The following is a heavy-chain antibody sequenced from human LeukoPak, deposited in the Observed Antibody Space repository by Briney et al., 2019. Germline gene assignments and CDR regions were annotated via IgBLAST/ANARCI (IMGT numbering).Heavy chain of an antibody. CDR2: ISGSGGST. CDR1: GFTFSSYA. CDR3: ARAPEGYCSSTSCPNFDY. V-gene: IGHV3-23*01. J-gene: IGHJ4*02. D-gene: IGHD2-2*01. Sequence: PGGSLRLSCAASGFTFSSYAMSWVRQAPGKGLEWVSAISGSGGSTYYADSVKGRFTISRDNAKNSLYLQMNSLRAEDTAVYYCARAPEGYCSSTSCPNFDYWGQGTLVTVSS.